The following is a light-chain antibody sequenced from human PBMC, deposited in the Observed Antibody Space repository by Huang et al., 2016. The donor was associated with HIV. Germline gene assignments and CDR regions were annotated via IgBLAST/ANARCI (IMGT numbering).Light chain of an antibody. CDR2: GSS. CDR3: QQYGRSSWT. Sequence: EIVLTQSPGTLSLSPGERATLSCRASQSVRSSYLAWYQQKPGQAPRLLIYGSSTRATGLPDRFSGSGSGTDFTLTISRLEPEDFAVYYCQQYGRSSWTFGQGTKVEIK. CDR1: QSVRSSY. J-gene: IGKJ1*01. V-gene: IGKV3-20*01.